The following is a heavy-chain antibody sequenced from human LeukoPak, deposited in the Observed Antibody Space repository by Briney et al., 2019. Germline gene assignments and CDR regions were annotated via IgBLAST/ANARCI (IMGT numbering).Heavy chain of an antibody. V-gene: IGHV4-34*01. Sequence: SETLSLTCAVYGGSFSGYYWSWIRQPPGKGLEWIGEINHSASTNYNPSLKSRVTISVDTSKNQFSLKLSSVTAADTAVYYCARGRTPDIVVVTAIPYYFDYWGQGTLVTVSS. CDR3: ARGRTPDIVVVTAIPYYFDY. J-gene: IGHJ4*02. CDR1: GGSFSGYY. CDR2: INHSAST. D-gene: IGHD2-21*02.